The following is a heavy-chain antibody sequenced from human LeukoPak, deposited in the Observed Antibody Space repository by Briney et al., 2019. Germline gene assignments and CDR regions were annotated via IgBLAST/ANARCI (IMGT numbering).Heavy chain of an antibody. CDR1: GFTFSSYG. CDR3: ATSPPLYSSGWFMTFDY. D-gene: IGHD6-19*01. J-gene: IGHJ4*02. Sequence: GGSLRLSCAASGFTFSSYGIHWVRQAPGKGLEWVAVISYDGSNKYYADSVKGRFTISRDNSKNTLYLQMNSLRAEDTAVYYCATSPPLYSSGWFMTFDYWGQGTLVTVSS. V-gene: IGHV3-30*03. CDR2: ISYDGSNK.